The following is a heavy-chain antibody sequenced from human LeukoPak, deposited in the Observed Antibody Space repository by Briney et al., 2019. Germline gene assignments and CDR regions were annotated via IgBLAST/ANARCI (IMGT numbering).Heavy chain of an antibody. D-gene: IGHD3-10*01. CDR3: AKGPGAYYYGSGRFDP. CDR1: GFTFDDYA. V-gene: IGHV3-9*03. CDR2: ISWNSGGI. Sequence: GRSLRLSCAASGFTFDDYAMHWVRQAPGKGLEWVSGISWNSGGIGYADSVKGRFTMSRDNAKNSLYLQMNSLRAEDMALYYCAKGPGAYYYGSGRFDPWGQGTLVTVSS. J-gene: IGHJ5*02.